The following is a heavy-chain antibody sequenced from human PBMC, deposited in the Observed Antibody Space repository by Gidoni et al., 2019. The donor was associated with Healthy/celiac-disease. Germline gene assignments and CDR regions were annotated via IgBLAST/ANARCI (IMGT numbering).Heavy chain of an antibody. CDR1: GFTFSSYA. V-gene: IGHV3-30-3*01. D-gene: IGHD3-22*01. J-gene: IGHJ3*02. CDR3: ARECYYDSSGYYYVLENAFDI. CDR2: ISYDGSNK. Sequence: QVQLVESGGGVVQPGRSLRLSCAASGFTFSSYARHWFRQAPGKGLEWVAVISYDGSNKYYADSVKGRFTISRDNSKNTLYLQMNSLRAEDTAVYYCARECYYDSSGYYYVLENAFDIWGQGTMVTVSS.